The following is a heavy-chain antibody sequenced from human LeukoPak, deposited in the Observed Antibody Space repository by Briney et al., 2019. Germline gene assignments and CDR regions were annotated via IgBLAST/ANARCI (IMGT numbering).Heavy chain of an antibody. CDR1: GGFISSSSYY. CDR2: IYYSGST. D-gene: IGHD3-22*01. V-gene: IGHV4-39*01. J-gene: IGHJ4*02. CDR3: ARLTYTYYYDSSTYSF. Sequence: SETLSLTCTVSGGFISSSSYYWGWIRQPPGKGLEWIGSIYYSGSTYYNPSLKSRVTISVDTSKNQFSLRLSSVTAADTAVYYCARLTYTYYYDSSTYSFWGQGTLVTVSS.